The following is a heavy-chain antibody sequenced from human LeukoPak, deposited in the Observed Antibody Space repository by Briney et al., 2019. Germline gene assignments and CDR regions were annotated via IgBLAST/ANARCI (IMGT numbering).Heavy chain of an antibody. CDR3: ARSSMVRGIIITGKFDY. CDR2: ISGYNGNT. D-gene: IGHD3-10*01. Sequence: GASVKVSCKASGYTFTSYGISWVRRAPGQGLEWMGWISGYNGNTNYAQKLQGRVTVTTDTSTSTAYMELRSLRSDDTAVYYCARSSMVRGIIITGKFDYWGQGTLVTVSS. J-gene: IGHJ4*02. CDR1: GYTFTSYG. V-gene: IGHV1-18*04.